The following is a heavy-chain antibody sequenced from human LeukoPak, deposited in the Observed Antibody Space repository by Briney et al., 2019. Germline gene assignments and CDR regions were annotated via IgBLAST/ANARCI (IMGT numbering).Heavy chain of an antibody. J-gene: IGHJ4*02. D-gene: IGHD1-26*01. Sequence: ASVKVSCKASGYTFTTYYMHWVRQAPGQGLEWMGIINPSSVSTGYAQKFQGRVTMTRDTSTSTVYMELSSLRSEDTAVYYCPTSETVGTTTGRRVLDYWGQGTLVTVSS. V-gene: IGHV1-46*01. CDR3: PTSETVGTTTGRRVLDY. CDR1: GYTFTTYY. CDR2: INPSSVST.